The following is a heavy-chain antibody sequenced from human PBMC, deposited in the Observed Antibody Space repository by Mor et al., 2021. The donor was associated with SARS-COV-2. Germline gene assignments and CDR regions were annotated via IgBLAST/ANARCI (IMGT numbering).Heavy chain of an antibody. V-gene: IGHV4-34*01. CDR2: SGST. J-gene: IGHJ6*02. D-gene: IGHD2-2*01. Sequence: SGSTNYNPSLKSRVTISVDTSKNQFSLKLSSVTAADTAVYYCARGRGTDIVVVPAAMDYYYGMDVWGQGTTVT. CDR3: ARGRGTDIVVVPAAMDYYYGMDV.